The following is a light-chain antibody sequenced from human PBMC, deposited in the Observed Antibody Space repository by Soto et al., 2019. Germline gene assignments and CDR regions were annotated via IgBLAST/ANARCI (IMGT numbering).Light chain of an antibody. CDR3: QHYGDSSYT. J-gene: IGKJ2*01. V-gene: IGKV3-20*01. Sequence: EIVLTQSAGTLSLSPGERATLSCRASQSVSRSYLAWYQQKPGQAPRLLIYGASSRATGIPDRFTGSGSGTAFTLTISRLEPVDFAVYSCQHYGDSSYTFGQGTKLEIK. CDR2: GAS. CDR1: QSVSRSY.